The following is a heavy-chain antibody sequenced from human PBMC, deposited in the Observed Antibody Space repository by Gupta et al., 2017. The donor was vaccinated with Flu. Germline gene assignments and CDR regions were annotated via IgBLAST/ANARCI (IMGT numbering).Heavy chain of an antibody. V-gene: IGHV3-66*02. J-gene: IGHJ4*02. CDR2: IDSVDNT. CDR3: ARNADFKSSHFEK. D-gene: IGHD1-1*01. CDR1: GFTVSASY. Sequence: EVQLVESGGGLVQPGGSLRLSCATSGFTVSASYMSWVRQSPGKGLEWGSVIDSVDNTYYADSVKGRFTISRDNSRNALYLQMNSLRPEDTAVYYCARNADFKSSHFEKWGQGTLVTVSS.